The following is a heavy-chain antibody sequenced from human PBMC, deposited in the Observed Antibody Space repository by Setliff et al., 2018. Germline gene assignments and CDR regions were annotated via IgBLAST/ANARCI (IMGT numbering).Heavy chain of an antibody. CDR2: INSSGDT. Sequence: SETLSLTCAVYGGSFQGYYWSWIRQSPERGLEWVGEINSSGDTNYNPSLEGRVTMSIDPSKNQFSLTLTSVRAADTAVYFCAKARGHLGYYRLVLNYFRHWGQGTPVTVSS. V-gene: IGHV4-34*01. CDR3: AKARGHLGYYRLVLNYFRH. D-gene: IGHD3-22*01. CDR1: GGSFQGYY. J-gene: IGHJ1*01.